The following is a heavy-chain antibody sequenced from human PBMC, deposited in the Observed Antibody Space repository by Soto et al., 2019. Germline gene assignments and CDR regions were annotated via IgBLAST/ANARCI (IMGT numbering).Heavy chain of an antibody. CDR2: INHSGST. D-gene: IGHD2-15*01. V-gene: IGHV4-34*01. J-gene: IGHJ3*02. CDR1: GGSFSGYY. Sequence: PSETLSLTCAVYGGSFSGYYWSWIRQPPGKGLEWIGEINHSGSTNYNPSLKSRVTISVDTSKNQFSLKLSSVTAADTAVYYCARGGEDCSGGSCYLGAFDIWGQGTMVTVSS. CDR3: ARGGEDCSGGSCYLGAFDI.